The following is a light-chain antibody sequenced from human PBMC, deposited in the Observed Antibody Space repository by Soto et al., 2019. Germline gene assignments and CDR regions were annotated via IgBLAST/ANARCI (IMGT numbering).Light chain of an antibody. CDR3: QQTYSLPRT. CDR1: LGIANY. Sequence: DIQMTQSPPSLSASVGDRVTISCRASLGIANYVLWYQQRPGKVPKLLIYSASTLYSGVPSRFSGSGSGTEFTLTISNLQPEDFATYYCQQTYSLPRTFAQGTKVDIK. J-gene: IGKJ1*01. V-gene: IGKV1-39*01. CDR2: SAS.